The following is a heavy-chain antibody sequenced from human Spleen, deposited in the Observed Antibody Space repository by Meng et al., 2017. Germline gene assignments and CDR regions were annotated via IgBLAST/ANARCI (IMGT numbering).Heavy chain of an antibody. CDR2: IYWDDDK. V-gene: IGHV2-5*02. CDR1: GFSLSTSGVG. J-gene: IGHJ4*02. D-gene: IGHD3-3*01. CDR3: AHPKDTNFGVGIYFDY. Sequence: SGPTLVKPTQTLTLTCTFSGFSLSTSGVGVGWIRQPPGKALEWLALIYWDDDKRYSPSLKSRLTITKDTSKNQVVLTMTNMDPVDTATYYCAHPKDTNFGVGIYFDYWGQGTLVTVSS.